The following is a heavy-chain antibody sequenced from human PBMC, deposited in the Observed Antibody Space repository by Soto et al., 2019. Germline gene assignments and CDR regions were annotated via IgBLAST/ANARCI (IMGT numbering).Heavy chain of an antibody. CDR2: ISSSSSYI. CDR3: ARDQPGYSYGYGLGY. CDR1: GFTFSSYS. Sequence: GESLKISCAASGFTFSSYSMNWVRQAPGNGLDWVSSISSSSSYIYYADSVKGRFTISRDNAKNSLYLQMNSLRAEDTAVYYCARDQPGYSYGYGLGYWGQGTLVTVSS. J-gene: IGHJ4*02. D-gene: IGHD5-18*01. V-gene: IGHV3-21*01.